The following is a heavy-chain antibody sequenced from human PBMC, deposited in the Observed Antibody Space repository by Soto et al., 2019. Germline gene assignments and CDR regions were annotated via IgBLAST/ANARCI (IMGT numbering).Heavy chain of an antibody. CDR2: IKTKTDGWTT. J-gene: IGHJ1*01. CDR3: ITVKVTMIVEVSES. D-gene: IGHD3-22*01. Sequence: GGSLRLSCAASGFTFTNAGMSWCRQAPGKGLEWVGRIKTKTDGWTTDYAAPVKGRFTVSRDDSQNTWYLQINSPKTEDTDVYYCITVKVTMIVEVSESWDQGNLVTVYS. V-gene: IGHV3-15*01. CDR1: GFTFTNAG.